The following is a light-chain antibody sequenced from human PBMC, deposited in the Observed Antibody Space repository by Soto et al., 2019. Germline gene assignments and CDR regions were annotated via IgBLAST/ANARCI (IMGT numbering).Light chain of an antibody. V-gene: IGLV4-69*01. CDR1: SGHSSYA. CDR2: LHSDGSH. Sequence: QSVLTQSPSASASRGASVKLTCTLSSGHSSYAIAWHQQQPEKGPRYLMKLHSDGSHSKGDGIPNRFSGSSSGAERYLTISSLQSEDEADYYCKTWGTGLLVFGGGTKLTVL. J-gene: IGLJ3*02. CDR3: KTWGTGLLV.